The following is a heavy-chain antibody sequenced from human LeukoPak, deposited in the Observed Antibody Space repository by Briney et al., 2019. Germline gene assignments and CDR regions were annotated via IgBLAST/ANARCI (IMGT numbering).Heavy chain of an antibody. V-gene: IGHV1-24*01. Sequence: ASVKVSCKVPGYTLTELSMHWVRQAPGKGLEWMGGFDPEDGETIYAQKFQGRVTMTEDTSTDTAYMELSSLRSEDTAVYYCATDAPYYYDSSGYPLYWGQGTLVTVSS. CDR2: FDPEDGET. D-gene: IGHD3-22*01. CDR3: ATDAPYYYDSSGYPLY. CDR1: GYTLTELS. J-gene: IGHJ4*02.